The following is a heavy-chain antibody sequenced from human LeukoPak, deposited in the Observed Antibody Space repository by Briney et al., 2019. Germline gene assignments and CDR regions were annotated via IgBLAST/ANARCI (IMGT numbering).Heavy chain of an antibody. CDR3: ARANVDYGDYGDAFDI. D-gene: IGHD4-17*01. V-gene: IGHV1-2*02. CDR1: GYTFTGYY. Sequence: ASVKVSCKASGYTFTGYYMHWVRQAPGQGLEWMGWTNPNSGGTNYAQKFQGRVTMTRDTSISTAYMELSRLRSDDTAVYYCARANVDYGDYGDAFDIWGQGTMVTVSS. J-gene: IGHJ3*02. CDR2: TNPNSGGT.